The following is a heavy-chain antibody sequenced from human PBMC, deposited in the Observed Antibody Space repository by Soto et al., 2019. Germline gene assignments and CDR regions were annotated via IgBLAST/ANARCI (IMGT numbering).Heavy chain of an antibody. CDR2: IYSGGST. V-gene: IGHV3-66*01. J-gene: IGHJ4*02. Sequence: GGSLRLSCAASGFTVSSNYMSWVRQAPGKGLEWVSVIYSGGSTYYADSVKGRFTISRDNSKNTLYLQMNSLRAEDTAVYYCAMYPHRSIAARQGDYYFDYWGQGTLVTVSS. CDR3: AMYPHRSIAARQGDYYFDY. D-gene: IGHD6-6*01. CDR1: GFTVSSNY.